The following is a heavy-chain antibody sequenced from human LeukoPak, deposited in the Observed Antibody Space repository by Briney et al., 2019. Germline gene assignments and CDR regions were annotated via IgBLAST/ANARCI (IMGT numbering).Heavy chain of an antibody. V-gene: IGHV4-31*03. CDR1: GGSISSGGYH. D-gene: IGHD6-13*01. J-gene: IGHJ4*02. Sequence: SQTLSLTCTVSGGSISSGGYHWSWIRQHPGKGLEWIGYIYYSGSTYYNPSLKSRVTISVDTSKNQFSLKLSSVTAADTAVYYCARGRYSRPYYFDYWGQGTLVTVSS. CDR2: IYYSGST. CDR3: ARGRYSRPYYFDY.